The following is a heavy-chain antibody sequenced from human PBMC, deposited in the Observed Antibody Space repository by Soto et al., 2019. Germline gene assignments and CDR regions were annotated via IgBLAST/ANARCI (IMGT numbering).Heavy chain of an antibody. Sequence: PGESLKISCTGVGYSFTSYWIGWVRQMPGKGLEWMGTIYPGDSDTRYSPSFQGQATISADKSITTAYLQWSSLKASDTAMYYCAGGYCTTSICDPWFDPWGQGTRVTVSS. J-gene: IGHJ5*02. V-gene: IGHV5-51*01. CDR3: AGGYCTTSICDPWFDP. CDR2: IYPGDSDT. CDR1: GYSFTSYW. D-gene: IGHD2-8*01.